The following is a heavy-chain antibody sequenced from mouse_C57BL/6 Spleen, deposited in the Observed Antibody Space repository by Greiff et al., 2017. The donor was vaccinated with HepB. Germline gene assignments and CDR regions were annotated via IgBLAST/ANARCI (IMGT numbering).Heavy chain of an antibody. CDR3: ARGDGSSYGGFFDY. J-gene: IGHJ2*01. Sequence: VQLKESGPELVKPGASVKISCKASGYSFTDYNMNWVKQSNGKSLEWIGVINPNYGTTSYNQKFKGKATLTVDQSSSTAYMQLNSLTSEDSAVYYCARGDGSSYGGFFDYWGQGTTLTVSS. CDR1: GYSFTDYN. V-gene: IGHV1-39*01. CDR2: INPNYGTT. D-gene: IGHD1-1*01.